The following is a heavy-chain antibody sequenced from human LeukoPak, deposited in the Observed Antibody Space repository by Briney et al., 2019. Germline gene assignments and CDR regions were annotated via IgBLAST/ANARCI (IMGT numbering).Heavy chain of an antibody. CDR1: GFTFSSFA. D-gene: IGHD4-17*01. J-gene: IGHJ4*02. CDR3: ARDDYGDSGPLFDY. V-gene: IGHV3-23*01. CDR2: IRTNGAGT. Sequence: GGSLRLSCAASGFTFSSFAINWVRQAPGQGLEWVSTIRTNGAGTHYADSVRGRFTISRDDSKNTLYLQMDSLRAEDTAVYYCARDDYGDSGPLFDYWGQGTLVTVSS.